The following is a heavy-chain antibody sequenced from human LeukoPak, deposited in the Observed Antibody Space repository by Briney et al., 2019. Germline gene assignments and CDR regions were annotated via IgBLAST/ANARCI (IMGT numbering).Heavy chain of an antibody. CDR2: INPSGGST. Sequence: ASVTVSCTASGYTFTSYYIHWVRQAPGQGLEWMGIINPSGGSTNYAQKLQGRVTMTRDTSTSIVYMELSSLRSEDTAVYYCARVLGYSYGYWGQGTLVTVSS. CDR3: ARVLGYSYGY. V-gene: IGHV1-46*01. D-gene: IGHD5-18*01. J-gene: IGHJ4*02. CDR1: GYTFTSYY.